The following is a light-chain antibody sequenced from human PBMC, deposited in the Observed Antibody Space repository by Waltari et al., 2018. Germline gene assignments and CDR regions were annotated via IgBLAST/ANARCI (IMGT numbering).Light chain of an antibody. CDR3: QTWGTGIRV. V-gene: IGLV4-69*01. J-gene: IGLJ3*02. Sequence: QLVLTQSPSASASLGASVKLTCTLSSGPSSYAIAWPQHQPEKGPRYLMKLNSDGSHSKGDGIPDRFSGSSSGAERYLTISSLQSEDEADYYCQTWGTGIRVFGGGTKLTVL. CDR1: SGPSSYA. CDR2: LNSDGSH.